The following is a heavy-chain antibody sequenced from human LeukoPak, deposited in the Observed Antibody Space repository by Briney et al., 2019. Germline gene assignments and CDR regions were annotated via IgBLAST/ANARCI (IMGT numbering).Heavy chain of an antibody. J-gene: IGHJ4*02. D-gene: IGHD4/OR15-4a*01. CDR2: VSGSGRRT. V-gene: IGHV3-23*01. Sequence: GGSLRLSCAASGFTFSSYAMSWVRQAPGKGLEWVSVVSGSGRRTYYADSVKGRFTISRDNSKNTVYLQMKSLRAEDTAVYYCAKGQVRLDYWGQGTLVTVSS. CDR1: GFTFSSYA. CDR3: AKGQVRLDY.